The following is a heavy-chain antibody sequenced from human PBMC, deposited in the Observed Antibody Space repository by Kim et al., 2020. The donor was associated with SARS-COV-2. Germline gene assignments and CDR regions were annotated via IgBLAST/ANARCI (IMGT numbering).Heavy chain of an antibody. Sequence: GGSLRLSCAASGFTFSSYGMHWVRQAPGKGLEWVAVISYDGSNKYYADSVKGRFTISRDNSKNTLYLQMNSLRAEDTAVYYCAKDRYSSGWFAFDPWGQGTLVTVSS. CDR2: ISYDGSNK. V-gene: IGHV3-30*18. CDR3: AKDRYSSGWFAFDP. J-gene: IGHJ5*02. D-gene: IGHD6-19*01. CDR1: GFTFSSYG.